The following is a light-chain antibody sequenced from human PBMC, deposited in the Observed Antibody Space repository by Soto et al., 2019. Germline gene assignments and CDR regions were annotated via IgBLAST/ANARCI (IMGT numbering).Light chain of an antibody. CDR2: DAS. V-gene: IGKV3-20*01. CDR3: QQYDRSPRT. J-gene: IGKJ1*01. Sequence: IVLTQSPGTLSLSPGEKATLSCRASQSVSSDSLAWYQQKPGQAPRLLISDASNRATGIPDRFSGSGSGTDFTLTISRLEPEDFAVYYCQQYDRSPRTFGQGTKVEIK. CDR1: QSVSSDS.